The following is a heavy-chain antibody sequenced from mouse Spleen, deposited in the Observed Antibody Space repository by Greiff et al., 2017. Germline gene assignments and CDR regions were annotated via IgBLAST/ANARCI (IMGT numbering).Heavy chain of an antibody. D-gene: IGHD4-1*01. CDR3: TRRTGSSFDY. CDR2: IYPGNSDT. CDR1: GYTFTSYW. J-gene: IGHJ2*01. V-gene: IGHV1-5*01. Sequence: EVQLQQSGAELAKPGASVKLSCKASGYTFTSYWMHWVKQRPGQGLEWIGAIYPGNSDTSYNQKFKGKAKLTAVTSASTAYMELSSLTNEDSAVYYCTRRTGSSFDYWGQGTTLTVSS.